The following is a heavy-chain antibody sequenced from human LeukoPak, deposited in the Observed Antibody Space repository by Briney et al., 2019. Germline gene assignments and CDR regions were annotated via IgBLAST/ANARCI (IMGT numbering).Heavy chain of an antibody. J-gene: IGHJ5*02. CDR1: GFTFSSYT. D-gene: IGHD2-15*01. Sequence: GGSLRLSCAASGFTFSSYTMNWVRQAPGKGLEWVSAITGSGGSTYYADSVKGRFTVSRDNSKNTLYLQMSSLRADDTAVYYCAKDPLAYCSGGSCYSGWFDPWGQGTLVTVSS. V-gene: IGHV3-23*01. CDR3: AKDPLAYCSGGSCYSGWFDP. CDR2: ITGSGGST.